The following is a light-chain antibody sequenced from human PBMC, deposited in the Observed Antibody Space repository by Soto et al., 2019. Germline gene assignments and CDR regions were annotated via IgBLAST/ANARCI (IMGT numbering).Light chain of an antibody. J-gene: IGLJ3*02. Sequence: ALTQPASVSGSPGQSITISCTGTSSDVGGYNYVSWYQQHPGKAPKLMIYEVSNRPSGVSNRFSGSKSGNTASLTISGLQAEDEADYYCSSYTSSSTLWVFGGGTKLTVL. CDR1: SSDVGGYNY. CDR3: SSYTSSSTLWV. V-gene: IGLV2-14*01. CDR2: EVS.